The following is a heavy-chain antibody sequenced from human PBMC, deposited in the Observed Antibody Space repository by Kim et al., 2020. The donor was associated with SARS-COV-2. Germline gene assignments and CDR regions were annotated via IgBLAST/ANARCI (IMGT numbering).Heavy chain of an antibody. CDR1: GGSVSSGSYY. D-gene: IGHD3-10*01. CDR2: IYYSGST. J-gene: IGHJ5*02. CDR3: AREASLLWFGEISGWFDP. Sequence: SETLSLTCTVSGGSVSSGSYYWSWIRQPPGKGLEWIGYIYYSGSTNYNPSLKSRVTISVDTSKNQFSLKLSSVTAADTAVYYCAREASLLWFGEISGWFDPCGQGTLVTVSS. V-gene: IGHV4-61*01.